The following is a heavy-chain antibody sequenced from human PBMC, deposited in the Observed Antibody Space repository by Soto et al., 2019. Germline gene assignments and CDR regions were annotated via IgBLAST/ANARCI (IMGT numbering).Heavy chain of an antibody. J-gene: IGHJ6*02. Sequence: QLQLQESGSGLVKPSQTLSLTCAVSGGSISSGGYSWSWIRQPPGKGLEWIGYIYHSGSTYYNPSLKSRVTISVDTSKNQFSLKLSSVTAADTAVYYCARGVRTTVVYYYYYGMDVWGQGTTVTVSS. CDR1: GGSISSGGYS. D-gene: IGHD1-1*01. CDR3: ARGVRTTVVYYYYYGMDV. CDR2: IYHSGST. V-gene: IGHV4-30-2*01.